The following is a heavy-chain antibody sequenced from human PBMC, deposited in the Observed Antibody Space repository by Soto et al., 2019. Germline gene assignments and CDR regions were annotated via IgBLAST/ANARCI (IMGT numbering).Heavy chain of an antibody. Sequence: EMQLVESGGGLVQPGRSLRLSCAASGFTFDDYAMHWVRHAPGKGLEWVSGISWHSGSIGYADTVKGRFTISRDNAKNSLYLQMNSLRPEDTALYFCAKAHMWGGTEWETSFDSWGQGTLVTVSS. CDR1: GFTFDDYA. V-gene: IGHV3-9*01. J-gene: IGHJ4*02. CDR2: ISWHSGSI. CDR3: AKAHMWGGTEWETSFDS. D-gene: IGHD1-26*01.